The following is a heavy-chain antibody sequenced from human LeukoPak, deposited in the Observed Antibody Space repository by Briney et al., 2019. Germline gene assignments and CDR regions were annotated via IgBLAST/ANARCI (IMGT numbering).Heavy chain of an antibody. D-gene: IGHD3-10*01. V-gene: IGHV3-30*18. J-gene: IGHJ3*02. CDR3: AKVAGWDLFKDAFDI. CDR2: ISNDGIDK. CDR1: GLSFSSNG. Sequence: GGSLRLSCAAPGLSFSSNGMHWVRQAPGKGLEWVAVISNDGIDKYYGDSVKGRFTISRDNSKNTLYLQMNSLRPGDTAVYYCAKVAGWDLFKDAFDIWGQGTMVIVSS.